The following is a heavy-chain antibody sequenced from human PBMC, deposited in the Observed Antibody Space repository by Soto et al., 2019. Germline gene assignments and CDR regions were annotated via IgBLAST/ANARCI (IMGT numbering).Heavy chain of an antibody. Sequence: GGSLRLSCAASGFTFSSYSMNWVRQAPGKGLEWVSSISSSSSYIYYADSVKGRFTISRDNAKNSLYLQMNSLRAEDTAVYYCARGQGSGYPGDGAFDIWGHGTMVTVSS. D-gene: IGHD5-12*01. CDR2: ISSSSSYI. CDR1: GFTFSSYS. J-gene: IGHJ3*02. CDR3: ARGQGSGYPGDGAFDI. V-gene: IGHV3-21*01.